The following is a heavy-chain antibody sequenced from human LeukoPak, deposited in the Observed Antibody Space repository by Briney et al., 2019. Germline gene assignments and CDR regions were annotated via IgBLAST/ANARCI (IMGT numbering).Heavy chain of an antibody. V-gene: IGHV1-2*06. Sequence: ASVKVSCKASGYTFTGYYMHWVRQAPGQGLEWKGRINPNSGGTNYAQKFQGRVTMTRDTSISTAYMELSRLRSDDTAVYYCARTRYSGSQIDYWGQGTLVTVSS. CDR2: INPNSGGT. CDR1: GYTFTGYY. D-gene: IGHD1-26*01. CDR3: ARTRYSGSQIDY. J-gene: IGHJ4*02.